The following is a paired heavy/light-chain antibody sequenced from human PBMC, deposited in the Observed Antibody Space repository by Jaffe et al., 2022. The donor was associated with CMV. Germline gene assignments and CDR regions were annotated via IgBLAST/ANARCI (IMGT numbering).Light chain of an antibody. Sequence: DIQVTQSPSALSAYVGDSVTITCRASQSIDRWLAWYQQKPGKAPNLLIYKASSLQSGVPSRFSGSGSGTEFTLTISSLQPDDSATYYCQQYKNYWTFGQGTKVEIK. CDR2: KAS. CDR3: QQYKNYWT. CDR1: QSIDRW. J-gene: IGKJ1*01. V-gene: IGKV1-5*03.
Heavy chain of an antibody. CDR3: ARTDSDWDAFDI. J-gene: IGHJ3*02. D-gene: IGHD6-19*01. Sequence: EVQLVETGGGLMQPGGSLRLACAASGFTVSSNYMAWVRQAPGKGLEWVSLIYSGGTTYYADSVKGRFTISRDNSKNTLHLQMNSLTTGDTAVYYCARTDSDWDAFDIWGQGTMVTVSS. V-gene: IGHV3-53*02. CDR1: GFTVSSNY. CDR2: IYSGGTT.